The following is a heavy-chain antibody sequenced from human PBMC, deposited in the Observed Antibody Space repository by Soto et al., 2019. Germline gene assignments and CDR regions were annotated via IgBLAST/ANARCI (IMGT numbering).Heavy chain of an antibody. D-gene: IGHD6-13*01. Sequence: ASVKVSCKASGYTFTSYGIHWVRQAPGQRLEWMGWINAANGDTKYSPKFQGHVTISADKSISTAYLQWSSLKASDTAMYYCARHARHSSSWCDYWGQGTLVTVSS. CDR1: GYTFTSYG. J-gene: IGHJ4*02. V-gene: IGHV1-3*01. CDR2: INAANGDT. CDR3: ARHARHSSSWCDY.